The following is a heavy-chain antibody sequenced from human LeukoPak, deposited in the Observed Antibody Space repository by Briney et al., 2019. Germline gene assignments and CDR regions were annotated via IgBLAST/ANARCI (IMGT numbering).Heavy chain of an antibody. CDR2: ITAYNGNT. CDR1: GYSFTSYG. Sequence: ASVKVSCKASGYSFTSYGISWVRQAPGQGLEWMGWITAYNGNTHLARNLRDRVTMTTDTSANTVYLELRNLRSDDTAVYYCARDPEGTYSGSFEGDWFDPWGQGTLVTVSS. J-gene: IGHJ5*02. CDR3: ARDPEGTYSGSFEGDWFDP. V-gene: IGHV1-18*01. D-gene: IGHD1-26*01.